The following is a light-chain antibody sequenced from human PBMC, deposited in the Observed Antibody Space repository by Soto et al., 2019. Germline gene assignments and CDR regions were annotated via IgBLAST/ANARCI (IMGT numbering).Light chain of an antibody. Sequence: QSALSQPPSASGSPGQSVTISCTGTSSDVGAYDFVSWYQQFPDRAPKLIIYEVTKPPSGVPDRFSGSKSGNTASLTVSALQAEDEADYYCCSYAGNKVVFGGGTKLTVL. J-gene: IGLJ2*01. CDR2: EVT. CDR1: SSDVGAYDF. CDR3: CSYAGNKVV. V-gene: IGLV2-8*01.